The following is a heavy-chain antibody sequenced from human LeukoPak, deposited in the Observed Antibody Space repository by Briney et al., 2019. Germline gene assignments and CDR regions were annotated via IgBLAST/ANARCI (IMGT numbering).Heavy chain of an antibody. D-gene: IGHD2-2*01. Sequence: PSQTLSLTCTVSGGSISSGGYYWSWIRQPPGKGLEWIGYIYHSGSTYYNPSLKSRVTISVDRSKNQFSLKLSSVTAADTAVYYCARVSGDCSSTSCYYDAFDIWGQGTMVTVSS. CDR2: IYHSGST. V-gene: IGHV4-30-2*01. J-gene: IGHJ3*02. CDR3: ARVSGDCSSTSCYYDAFDI. CDR1: GGSISSGGYY.